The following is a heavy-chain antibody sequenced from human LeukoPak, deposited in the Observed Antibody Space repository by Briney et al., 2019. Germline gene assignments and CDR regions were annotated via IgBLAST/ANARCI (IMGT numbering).Heavy chain of an antibody. CDR1: GYSFTNYW. V-gene: IGHV5-51*01. D-gene: IGHD2-15*01. J-gene: IGHJ5*02. CDR3: ARATYCSGGSCYWFDP. CDR2: IYPGDSDT. Sequence: GESLKISCKGSGYSFTNYWIGWVRQMPGKGLEWMGIIYPGDSDTRYSPSFQGQVTISADKSISTAYLQWSSLKASDTAMYYCARATYCSGGSCYWFDPWGQGTLVTVSS.